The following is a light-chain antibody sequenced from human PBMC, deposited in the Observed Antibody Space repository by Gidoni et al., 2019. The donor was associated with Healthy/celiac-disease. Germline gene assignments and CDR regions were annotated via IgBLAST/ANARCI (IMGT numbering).Light chain of an antibody. Sequence: EIVMTQSPATLSVSPGERATLSCRASQSVSSNLAWYQQKPGQAPRLLSYGASTRATGIPAMFSGSGSGTEFTLTISSLQSEEFAVYYCQQYNNWPPGSPPFNRCTFGQGTKLEIK. CDR2: GAS. CDR3: QQYNNWPPGSPPFNRCT. CDR1: QSVSSN. J-gene: IGKJ2*02. V-gene: IGKV3-15*01.